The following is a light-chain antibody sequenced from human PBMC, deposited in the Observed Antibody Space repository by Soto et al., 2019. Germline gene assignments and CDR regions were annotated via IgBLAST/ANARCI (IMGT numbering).Light chain of an antibody. CDR1: SSDVGAYNF. CDR3: SSYTTSSTVV. CDR2: DVR. J-gene: IGLJ1*01. Sequence: QSVLTQPASVSGSPGQSITISCTGTSSDVGAYNFVSWYHQHPGKVPKLMIFDVRHRPSGVSTRFSGSKSGNTVSLTISGLQAEDEANYFCSSYTTSSTVVFGTGTKVTVL. V-gene: IGLV2-14*01.